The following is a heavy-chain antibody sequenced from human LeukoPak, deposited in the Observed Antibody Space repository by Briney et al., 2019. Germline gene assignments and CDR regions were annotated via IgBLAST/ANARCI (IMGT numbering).Heavy chain of an antibody. CDR2: INHSGST. CDR1: GGSFSGYY. CDR3: ARDRNTMIVVTPRGSNWFDP. Sequence: SETLSLTCAVYGGSFSGYYWSRIRQPPGKGLEWIGEINHSGSTNYNPSLKSRVTISVDKSKNQFSLKLSSVTAADTAVYYCARDRNTMIVVTPRGSNWFDPWGQGTLVTVSS. J-gene: IGHJ5*02. D-gene: IGHD3-22*01. V-gene: IGHV4-34*01.